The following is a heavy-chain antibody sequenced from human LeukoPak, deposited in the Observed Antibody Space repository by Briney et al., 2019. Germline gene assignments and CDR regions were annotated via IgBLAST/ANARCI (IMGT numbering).Heavy chain of an antibody. CDR2: IYYSGST. CDR3: ASVPRGYFDY. CDR1: GGSISSYY. Sequence: PSETLSLTCTVSGGSISSYYWSWIRQPPGKGLEWIGYIYYSGSTNYNPSLKSRVTISVDTSKNQFPLKLSSVTAADTAVYYCASVPRGYFDYWGQGTLVTVSS. J-gene: IGHJ4*02. V-gene: IGHV4-59*12.